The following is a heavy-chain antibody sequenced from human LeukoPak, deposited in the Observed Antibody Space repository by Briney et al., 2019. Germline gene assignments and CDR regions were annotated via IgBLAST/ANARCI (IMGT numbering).Heavy chain of an antibody. Sequence: GGSLRLSCAASGFTFSSYSMNWVRQAPGKGLEWVSYISSSSSTIYYADSVKGRFTISRDNAKNSLYLQMNSLRAEDTAVYYCARGPIGYSYGCFVYWGQGTLVTVSS. V-gene: IGHV3-48*01. CDR2: ISSSSSTI. D-gene: IGHD5-18*01. J-gene: IGHJ4*02. CDR1: GFTFSSYS. CDR3: ARGPIGYSYGCFVY.